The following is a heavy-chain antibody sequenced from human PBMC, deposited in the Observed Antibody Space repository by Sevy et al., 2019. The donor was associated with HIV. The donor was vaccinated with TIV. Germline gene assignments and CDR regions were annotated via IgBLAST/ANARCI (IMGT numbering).Heavy chain of an antibody. D-gene: IGHD2-2*01. V-gene: IGHV3-7*03. J-gene: IGHJ6*02. CDR1: GFTFSNYW. CDR2: IKRDGSEK. Sequence: GGSLRLSCAASGFTFSNYWKSWVRQAPGKGLEWVVNIKRDGSEKYYMASVKGRFTISRDNAKNSLYLQINSLRAEDTAMYYCARDCSSTSCLWGLDVWGQGTTVTVSS. CDR3: ARDCSSTSCLWGLDV.